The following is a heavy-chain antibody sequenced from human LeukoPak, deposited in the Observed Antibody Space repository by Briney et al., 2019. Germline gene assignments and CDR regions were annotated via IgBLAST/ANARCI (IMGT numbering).Heavy chain of an antibody. CDR1: GFTFSSYG. D-gene: IGHD3-16*02. CDR3: ARLSWRRGCFDY. CDR2: IWYDGSNK. V-gene: IGHV3-33*01. J-gene: IGHJ4*02. Sequence: GRSLRLSCAASGFTFSSYGMHWVRQAPGKGLEWVAVIWYDGSNKYYADSVKGRFTISRDNSKNTLYLQMNSLRAEDTAVYYCARLSWRRGCFDYWGQGTLVTVSS.